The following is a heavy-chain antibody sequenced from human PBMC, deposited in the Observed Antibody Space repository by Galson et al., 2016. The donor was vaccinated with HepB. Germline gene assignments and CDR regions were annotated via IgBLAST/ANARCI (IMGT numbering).Heavy chain of an antibody. Sequence: SLRLSCAASGFTFSSYAMSWVRQAPGKGLEWVSFISLNSAYTNDADSVKGRFTISRDNARNSLFLQMKNLRVEDTAVYYCARVGDSSGWYGLDYWGQGTLVTVSS. J-gene: IGHJ4*02. CDR2: ISLNSAYT. CDR1: GFTFSSYA. D-gene: IGHD6-19*01. CDR3: ARVGDSSGWYGLDY. V-gene: IGHV3-11*06.